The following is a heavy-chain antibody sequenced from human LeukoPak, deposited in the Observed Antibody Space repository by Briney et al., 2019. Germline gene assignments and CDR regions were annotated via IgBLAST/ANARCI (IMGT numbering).Heavy chain of an antibody. J-gene: IGHJ4*02. CDR3: ATILAYCGADCYSDY. Sequence: SETLSLTCIVSGGSISSRKYYWGWLRQPPGKGLEWIGSIYYSGSSYSNPSLKSRVTISVDTSKNQFSLKVSSVTAADTAVYYCATILAYCGADCYSDYWGQGTLVTVSS. CDR2: IYYSGSS. D-gene: IGHD2-21*02. CDR1: GGSISSRKYY. V-gene: IGHV4-39*01.